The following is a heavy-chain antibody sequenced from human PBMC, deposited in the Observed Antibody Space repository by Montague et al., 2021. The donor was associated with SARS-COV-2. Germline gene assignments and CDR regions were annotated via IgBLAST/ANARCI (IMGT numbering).Heavy chain of an antibody. CDR1: GGSISSSSYY. CDR3: ARHGLAGITIFGVVTPRGGFDI. J-gene: IGHJ3*02. CDR2: IYYSGST. Sequence: SETLSLTCTVSGGSISSSSYYWGWIRQPPGKGLEWIGSIYYSGSTYYNPSLKIRVTISVDTSKNQFSLKLSSVTAADTAVYYCARHGLAGITIFGVVTPRGGFDIWGQGTMVTVSS. V-gene: IGHV4-39*01. D-gene: IGHD3-3*01.